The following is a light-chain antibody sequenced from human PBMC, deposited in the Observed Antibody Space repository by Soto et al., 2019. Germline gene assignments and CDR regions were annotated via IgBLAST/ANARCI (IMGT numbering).Light chain of an antibody. V-gene: IGLV1-40*01. CDR3: QSYASSIGAEV. CDR1: SSNIGAGYD. Sequence: QSVLTQPPSVSGSPGQRVTISCTGSSSNIGAGYDVHWYQQLPGTASKLLIYGNSNRPSGVPDRFSCSKSSTSASLAITGLQAEDEADYYCQSYASSIGAEVFGGGTKLTVL. J-gene: IGLJ2*01. CDR2: GNS.